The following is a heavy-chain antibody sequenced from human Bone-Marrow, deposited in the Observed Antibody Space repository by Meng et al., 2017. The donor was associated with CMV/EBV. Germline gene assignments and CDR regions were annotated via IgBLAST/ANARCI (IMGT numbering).Heavy chain of an antibody. CDR3: ARDFGPYYYDSSGYLPD. Sequence: GGSLRLSCAASGFTFSSYSMNWVRQAPGKGLEWVSSISSSSYIYYADSVKGRFTISRDNAKNSLYLQMNSLRAEDTAVYYCARDFGPYYYDSSGYLPDWGQGTMVTVSS. D-gene: IGHD3-22*01. CDR1: GFTFSSYS. CDR2: ISSSSYI. J-gene: IGHJ3*01. V-gene: IGHV3-21*01.